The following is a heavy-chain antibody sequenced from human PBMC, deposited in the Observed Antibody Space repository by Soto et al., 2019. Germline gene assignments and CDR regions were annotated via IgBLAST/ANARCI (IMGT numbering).Heavy chain of an antibody. J-gene: IGHJ6*02. CDR2: INPTTGGT. D-gene: IGHD3-3*01. CDR3: AREISRVTDWSAYYIGHYYYTMDV. CDR1: GYSFSDYS. Sequence: GASVKVSCKASGYSFSDYSIHWVRQAPGQGLEWMGWINPTTGGTNYAQKFQGWVTMTRDTSIRTAYMELSRLRSDDTAVYYCAREISRVTDWSAYYIGHYYYTMDVWGQGTTVTV. V-gene: IGHV1-2*04.